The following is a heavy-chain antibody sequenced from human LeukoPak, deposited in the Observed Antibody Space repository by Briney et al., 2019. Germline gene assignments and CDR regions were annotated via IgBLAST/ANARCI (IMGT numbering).Heavy chain of an antibody. CDR3: ARRVAAAGNFGAGDYYYYYMDV. D-gene: IGHD6-13*01. CDR2: IYYSGST. J-gene: IGHJ6*03. Sequence: SETLSLTCTVSGGSISSSSYYWGWIRQPPGKGLEWIGSIYYSGSTYYNPSLKSRVAISVDTSKNQFSLKLSSVTAADTAVYYCARRVAAAGNFGAGDYYYYYMDVWGKGTTVTVSS. V-gene: IGHV4-39*07. CDR1: GGSISSSSYY.